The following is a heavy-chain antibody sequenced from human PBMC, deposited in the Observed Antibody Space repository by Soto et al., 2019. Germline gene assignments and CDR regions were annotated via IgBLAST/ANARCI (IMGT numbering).Heavy chain of an antibody. CDR2: IYWNDDK. D-gene: IGHD3-10*01. CDR1: GFSLSTSGVG. Sequence: QITLKESGPTLVKPTQTLTLTCTFSGFSLSTSGVGVGWIRQPPGKALEWLALIYWNDDKRYSPSLKSRLTITKDTSKNQVVRTLTNMDPVDTATYYCAQSTYYYGSGSYYNQIDYWGQGTLVTVSS. CDR3: AQSTYYYGSGSYYNQIDY. J-gene: IGHJ4*02. V-gene: IGHV2-5*01.